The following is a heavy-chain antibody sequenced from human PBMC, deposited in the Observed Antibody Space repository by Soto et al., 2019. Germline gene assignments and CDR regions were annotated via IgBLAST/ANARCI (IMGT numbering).Heavy chain of an antibody. D-gene: IGHD3-22*01. CDR2: LSFHGRDE. J-gene: IGHJ4*02. Sequence: GGSLRLSCAASGFTFSGYAFHWVRQAPGKGLEWVALLSFHGRDESYVDSVRGRFTISRDNSMNTVFLQMNSLRVDDTAVYYCAKDLYDSSGYYPFDYWGQGTLVTVSS. V-gene: IGHV3-30*04. CDR3: AKDLYDSSGYYPFDY. CDR1: GFTFSGYA.